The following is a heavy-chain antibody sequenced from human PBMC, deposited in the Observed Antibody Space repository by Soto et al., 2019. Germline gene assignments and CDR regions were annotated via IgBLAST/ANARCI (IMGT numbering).Heavy chain of an antibody. CDR1: GYTFTSYG. Sequence: QVQLVQSGAEVKKPGASVKVSCKASGYTFTSYGISWVRQAPGQGLEWMGWISAYNGNTNYAQKLQGRVTMTTDTSTSTAYMELRSLRSDNTAVYYCARDGVLRSTGGIGAWFDPWGQGTLVTVSS. CDR3: ARDGVLRSTGGIGAWFDP. CDR2: ISAYNGNT. V-gene: IGHV1-18*01. D-gene: IGHD1-26*01. J-gene: IGHJ5*02.